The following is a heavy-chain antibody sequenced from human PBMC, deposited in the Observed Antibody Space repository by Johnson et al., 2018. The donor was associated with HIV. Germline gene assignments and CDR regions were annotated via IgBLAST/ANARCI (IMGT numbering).Heavy chain of an antibody. J-gene: IGHJ3*02. CDR1: GFTFSSYA. D-gene: IGHD2-15*01. CDR3: ASILVVAAQEADAFDI. V-gene: IGHV3-30-3*01. CDR2: ISYDGSNK. Sequence: QVQLVESGGGVVQPGRSLRLSCAASGFTFSSYAMRWVRQAPGKGLEWVAVISYDGSNKYYADSVKGRFTISRDNSKNTLYLQMNSLRAEDTAVDYCASILVVAAQEADAFDIWGQGTMVTVSS.